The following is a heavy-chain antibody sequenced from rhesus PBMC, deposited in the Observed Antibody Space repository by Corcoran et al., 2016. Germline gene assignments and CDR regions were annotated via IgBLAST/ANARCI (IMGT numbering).Heavy chain of an antibody. J-gene: IGHJ4*01. CDR1: GGSFSSYW. CDR2: INGNSGST. Sequence: QVQLQESGPGLVKPSETLSLTCAVSGGSFSSYWWSWIRQPPGKGLGWIGEINGNSGSTNYNPSLKNRVTISKDTAKTQFSLRLSSVTAADTAVYYCARSPPAQYYFDYWGQGVLVTVSS. V-gene: IGHV4-80*01. CDR3: ARSPPAQYYFDY.